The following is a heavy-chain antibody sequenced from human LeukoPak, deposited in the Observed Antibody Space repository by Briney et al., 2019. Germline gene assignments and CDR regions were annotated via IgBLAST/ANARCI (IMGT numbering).Heavy chain of an antibody. CDR3: ARDLRGSSSWYRVGSLTTKFDY. CDR2: IKQDGSER. D-gene: IGHD6-13*01. J-gene: IGHJ4*02. CDR1: GFTFSSYW. Sequence: PGGSLRLSCAASGFTFSSYWMSWVRQAPGKGLEWVANIKQDGSERYYVDSVKGRFTISRDNAKNSLYLQMNSLRAEDTAVYYCARDLRGSSSWYRVGSLTTKFDYWGQGTLVTVSS. V-gene: IGHV3-7*01.